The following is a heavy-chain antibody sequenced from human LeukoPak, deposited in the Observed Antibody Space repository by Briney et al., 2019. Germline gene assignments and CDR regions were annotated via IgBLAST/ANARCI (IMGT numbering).Heavy chain of an antibody. CDR3: ARGWVEDYDILTGQNYYMDV. D-gene: IGHD3-9*01. V-gene: IGHV7-4-1*02. CDR1: GYTFTSYA. J-gene: IGHJ6*03. Sequence: ASVKVSCKASGYTFTSYAMNWVRQAPGQGLEWMGWINTNTGNPTYAQGFTGRFVFSLDTSVSTAYLQISSLKAEDTAVYYCARGWVEDYDILTGQNYYMDVWGKGTTVTVSS. CDR2: INTNTGNP.